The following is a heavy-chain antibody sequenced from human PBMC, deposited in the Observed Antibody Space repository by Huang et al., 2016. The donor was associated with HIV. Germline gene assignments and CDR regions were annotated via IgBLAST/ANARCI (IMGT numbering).Heavy chain of an antibody. J-gene: IGHJ4*02. V-gene: IGHV1-69*13. CDR1: GGTFSSYA. Sequence: QVQLVQSGAEVKKPGSSVKVSCKASGGTFSSYAISWVRQAPGQGLEGMGGIIPIVGTANYAQKFQGRVTITADESTSTAYMELSSLRSEDTAVYYCARARGYYDSSVSYYFDYWGQGTLVTVSS. D-gene: IGHD3-22*01. CDR3: ARARGYYDSSVSYYFDY. CDR2: IIPIVGTA.